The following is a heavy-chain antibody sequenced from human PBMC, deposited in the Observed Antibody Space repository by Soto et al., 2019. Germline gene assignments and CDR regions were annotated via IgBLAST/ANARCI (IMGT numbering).Heavy chain of an antibody. J-gene: IGHJ4*02. Sequence: QVQLVQSGAEVKKPGFSVKVSCKASGGTFDTFAFSWVRQAPGQGLEWLGGIIPVLGRANYAQRFQDRVSASADGSTSTAFMELSSLNSDDTAVYYCARGPWTQEGPKYYFDFWGQGTLVTVSS. CDR2: IIPVLGRA. D-gene: IGHD5-18*01. CDR1: GGTFDTFA. CDR3: ARGPWTQEGPKYYFDF. V-gene: IGHV1-69*01.